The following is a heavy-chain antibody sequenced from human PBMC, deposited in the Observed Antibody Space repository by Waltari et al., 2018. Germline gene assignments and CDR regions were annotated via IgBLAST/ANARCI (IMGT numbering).Heavy chain of an antibody. Sequence: QVKLVESGGGLVKPGGSLRLSCAASGFAFSDYYISWIRQAPGKVLECVSYISSSGSPIYYADSVKGRFTISRDNAKNSLYLQMNSLRAEDTAVYYCARDVLRSTFDYWGQVTLVTVSS. CDR2: ISSSGSPI. D-gene: IGHD3-3*01. CDR3: ARDVLRSTFDY. V-gene: IGHV3-11*01. J-gene: IGHJ4*02. CDR1: GFAFSDYY.